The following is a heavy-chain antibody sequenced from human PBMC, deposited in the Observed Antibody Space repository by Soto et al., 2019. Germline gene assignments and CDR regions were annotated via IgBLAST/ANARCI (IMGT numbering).Heavy chain of an antibody. Sequence: EVQLVESGGGLVQPGGSLRLSCAASGFTVSSNYMSWVRQAPGKGLEWVSVIYSGGSTYYADSVKGRFTISRHNSKNTLYLHMNSLRAEDTAVYYCARDNHDYSNYYYYHYMDVWGKGTTVTVSS. CDR3: ARDNHDYSNYYYYHYMDV. D-gene: IGHD4-4*01. CDR2: IYSGGST. V-gene: IGHV3-53*04. CDR1: GFTVSSNY. J-gene: IGHJ6*03.